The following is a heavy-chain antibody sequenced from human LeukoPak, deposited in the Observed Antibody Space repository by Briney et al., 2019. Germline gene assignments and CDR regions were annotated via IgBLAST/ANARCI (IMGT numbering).Heavy chain of an antibody. CDR1: GFTVSSNY. Sequence: GGSLRLSCAASGFTVSSNYMSWVRQAPGKGLEWVSVIYSGGSTYYADSVKGRFTISRDNSKNTLYLQMSSLRTEDTVVYYCAKAPYGGNSIGFDYWGQGTLVTVSS. J-gene: IGHJ4*02. D-gene: IGHD4-23*01. CDR2: IYSGGST. CDR3: AKAPYGGNSIGFDY. V-gene: IGHV3-66*01.